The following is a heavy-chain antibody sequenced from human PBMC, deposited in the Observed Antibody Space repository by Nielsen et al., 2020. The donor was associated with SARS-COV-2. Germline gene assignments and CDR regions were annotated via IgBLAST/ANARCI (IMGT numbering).Heavy chain of an antibody. Sequence: GGSLRLSCAASGFTFSSYTMHWVRQAPGKGLEWLSIISYDGSNKLYADSVKGRFTISRDNSRNTLYLHMNSLRSRDAAVYYCARETVDYTSSFFDSWGQGTLVTVSS. CDR3: ARETVDYTSSFFDS. D-gene: IGHD6-6*01. J-gene: IGHJ4*02. V-gene: IGHV3-30*04. CDR2: ISYDGSNK. CDR1: GFTFSSYT.